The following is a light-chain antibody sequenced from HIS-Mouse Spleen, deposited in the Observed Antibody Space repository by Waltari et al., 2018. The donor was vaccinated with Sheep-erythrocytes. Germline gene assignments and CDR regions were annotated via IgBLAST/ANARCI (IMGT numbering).Light chain of an antibody. Sequence: QSALTQPRSVSGSPGQSVTISCTGTSSDVGGYNYVSWYQQHPGKAPKRMIYDVSKRPSGVPDRFSGSKSGNTASLTISGTQAMDEADYYCQAWDSSTVVFGGGTKLTVL. J-gene: IGLJ2*01. CDR3: QAWDSSTVV. V-gene: IGLV2-11*01. CDR1: SSDVGGYNY. CDR2: DVS.